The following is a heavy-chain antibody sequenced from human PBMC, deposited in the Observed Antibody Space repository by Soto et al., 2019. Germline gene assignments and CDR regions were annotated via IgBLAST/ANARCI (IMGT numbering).Heavy chain of an antibody. CDR2: IYSGDTT. D-gene: IGHD2-2*01. CDR1: GFTVSANN. CDR3: ARDPGFQHGLDV. Sequence: GGSLRLSCAASGFTVSANNMNWVRQAPGKGLEWVSVIYSGDTTYYADSVKGRFTISRDYSKNTLYLQMNSLRAEDTAVYYCARDPGFQHGLDVWGQGTTVTVSS. V-gene: IGHV3-53*01. J-gene: IGHJ6*02.